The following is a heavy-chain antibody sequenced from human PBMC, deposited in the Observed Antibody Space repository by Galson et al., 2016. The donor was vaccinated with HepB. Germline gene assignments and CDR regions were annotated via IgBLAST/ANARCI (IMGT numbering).Heavy chain of an antibody. Sequence: SVKVSCKVSGYSLSEMCMHWVRQAPGKGPEWMGGFDPEEGETIYAQKFQGRVTMTEDTSTDTAYMELSSLGSEDTAVYFCATVDRYYDVLTGYSKFDYWGQGTLVTVSS. CDR3: ATVDRYYDVLTGYSKFDY. CDR2: FDPEEGET. V-gene: IGHV1-24*01. J-gene: IGHJ4*02. D-gene: IGHD3-9*01. CDR1: GYSLSEMC.